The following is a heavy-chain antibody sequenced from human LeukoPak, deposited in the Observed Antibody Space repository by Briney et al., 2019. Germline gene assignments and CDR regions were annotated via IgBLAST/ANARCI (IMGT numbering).Heavy chain of an antibody. CDR1: GYTFTGYY. J-gene: IGHJ5*02. CDR3: ARDRLLVVVVAANNWFDP. V-gene: IGHV1-2*02. CDR2: INPNSGGT. D-gene: IGHD2-15*01. Sequence: ASVKVSCKASGYTFTGYYIHWVRQAPGQGLEWMGWINPNSGGTNYAQKFQGRVTMTRDTSISTAYMELSRLRSDDTAVYYCARDRLLVVVVAANNWFDPWGQGTLVTVSS.